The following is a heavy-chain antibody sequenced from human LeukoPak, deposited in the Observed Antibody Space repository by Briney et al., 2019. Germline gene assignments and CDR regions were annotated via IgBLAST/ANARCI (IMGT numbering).Heavy chain of an antibody. CDR2: INTNTGNP. D-gene: IGHD4-17*01. J-gene: IGHJ3*02. CDR1: GYTFTSYA. CDR3: ARTTPYGDYADAFDI. V-gene: IGHV7-4-1*02. Sequence: GASVKVSCKASGYTFTSYAMNWVRQAPGQGLEWMGLINTNTGNPTYAQGFTGRFVFTLDTSVSTAYLQISSLKAEDTAVYYCARTTPYGDYADAFDIWGQGTMVTVSS.